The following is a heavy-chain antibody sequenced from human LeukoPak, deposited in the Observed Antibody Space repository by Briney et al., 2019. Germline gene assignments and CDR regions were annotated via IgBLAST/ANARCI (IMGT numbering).Heavy chain of an antibody. J-gene: IGHJ4*02. D-gene: IGHD6-6*01. CDR1: GFTFSTYW. V-gene: IGHV3-23*01. CDR2: ISGSGGST. Sequence: GGSLRLSCAASGFTFSTYWMTWVRQAPGKGLEWVSAISGSGGSTYYADSVKGRFTISRDNSKNTLYLQMNSLRAEDTAVYYCAKDSELVPIDYWGQGTLVTVSS. CDR3: AKDSELVPIDY.